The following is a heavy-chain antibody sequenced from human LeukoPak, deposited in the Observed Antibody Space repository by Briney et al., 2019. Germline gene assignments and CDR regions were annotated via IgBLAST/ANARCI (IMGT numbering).Heavy chain of an antibody. V-gene: IGHV3-33*01. CDR3: ARDNYDFWSGYPPDYYYGMDV. J-gene: IGHJ6*02. CDR2: IWYDASNK. CDR1: GISFRSYG. D-gene: IGHD3-3*01. Sequence: GGSLRLSCAASGISFRSYGLHWVRQAPGKGLEWVTFIWYDASNKYYADSVKGRFTISRDDSRSTLYLQMNSLRAEDTAVYYCARDNYDFWSGYPPDYYYGMDVWGQGTTVTVSS.